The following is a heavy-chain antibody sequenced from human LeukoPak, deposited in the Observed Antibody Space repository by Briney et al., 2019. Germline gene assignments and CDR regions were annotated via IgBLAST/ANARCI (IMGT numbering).Heavy chain of an antibody. J-gene: IGHJ4*02. D-gene: IGHD1-26*01. CDR3: ARVQPNSGSYYDY. V-gene: IGHV3-74*01. Sequence: GGSLRLSCAASGFTFSSYWMHWVRHAPGKGLVWVSRINSDGSSTSYADSVKGRFTISRDSAKNTLYLQMNSLRAEDTAVYYCARVQPNSGSYYDYWGQGTLVTVSS. CDR1: GFTFSSYW. CDR2: INSDGSST.